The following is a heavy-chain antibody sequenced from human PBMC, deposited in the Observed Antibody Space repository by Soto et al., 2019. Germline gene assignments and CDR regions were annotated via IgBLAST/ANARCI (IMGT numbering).Heavy chain of an antibody. V-gene: IGHV1-18*04. Sequence: ASVKVSCKASGYTFTSYGISWVRQAPGQGLEWMGWISAYNGNTNYAQKLQGRVTMTTDTSTSTAYMELRSLRSDDTAVYYCARGTIAARPDFPPGMDIWGQGTTVTVSS. CDR3: ARGTIAARPDFPPGMDI. CDR1: GYTFTSYG. J-gene: IGHJ6*02. CDR2: ISAYNGNT. D-gene: IGHD6-6*01.